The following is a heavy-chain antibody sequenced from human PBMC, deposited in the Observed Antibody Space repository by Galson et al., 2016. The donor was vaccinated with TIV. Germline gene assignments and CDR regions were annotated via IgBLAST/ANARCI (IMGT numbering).Heavy chain of an antibody. CDR1: GGTFSSYV. D-gene: IGHD5-18*01. CDR3: AADRNTALDTYHYYYGMDV. Sequence: SVKVSCKASGGTFSSYVIKWVRQAPGQGLEWMGGIIPLFGTTNYAQKFQGRVTISADESTSTAYMELSSLRSEDTAVFYCAADRNTALDTYHYYYGMDVWGPGTTVTVSS. J-gene: IGHJ6*02. CDR2: IIPLFGTT. V-gene: IGHV1-69*13.